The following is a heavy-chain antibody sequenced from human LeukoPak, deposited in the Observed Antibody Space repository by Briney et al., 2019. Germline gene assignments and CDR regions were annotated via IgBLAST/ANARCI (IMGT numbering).Heavy chain of an antibody. CDR3: AYYYDSSGDY. CDR2: IRYDGSNK. CDR1: GFTFRSYG. D-gene: IGHD3-22*01. V-gene: IGHV3-30*02. Sequence: GSLRLSCAASGFTFRSYGMHWVRQAPGKGLEWVAFIRYDGSNKYYADFVKGRFTISRDNSKNTLYLQMNSLRAEDTAVYYCAYYYDSSGDYWGQGTLVTVSS. J-gene: IGHJ4*02.